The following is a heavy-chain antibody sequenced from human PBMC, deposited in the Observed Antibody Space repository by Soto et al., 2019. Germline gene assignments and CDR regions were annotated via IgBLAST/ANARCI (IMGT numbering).Heavy chain of an antibody. V-gene: IGHV5-10-1*01. J-gene: IGHJ6*02. CDR2: IDPSDSYT. CDR1: GYSFTTYW. Sequence: PWAALKISCKGSGYSFTTYWISCVRQMAVKGLEWMGRIDPSDSYTNYSPSFQGHVTISADKSISTAYLQWSSLKASDTAMYYCSRLAMVRGVPTYGMAVWGQGTTVTVSS. CDR3: SRLAMVRGVPTYGMAV. D-gene: IGHD3-10*01.